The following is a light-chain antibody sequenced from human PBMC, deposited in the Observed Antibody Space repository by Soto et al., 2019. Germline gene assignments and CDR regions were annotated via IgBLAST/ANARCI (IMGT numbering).Light chain of an antibody. V-gene: IGLV2-14*01. CDR1: SSDVGGHNY. CDR3: TSYSRSTPVV. Sequence: QSALTQPASVSGSPGQSITISCTGTSSDVGGHNYVSWYQQYPIKAPKLMIYEVSNRPSGVSNRFSGSKSGNTASLTISGLQAEDEADYYCTSYSRSTPVVFGGGTKVTVL. J-gene: IGLJ2*01. CDR2: EVS.